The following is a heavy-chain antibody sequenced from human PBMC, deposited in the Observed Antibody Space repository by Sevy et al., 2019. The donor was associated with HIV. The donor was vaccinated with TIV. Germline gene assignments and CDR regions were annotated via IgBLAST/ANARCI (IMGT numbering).Heavy chain of an antibody. J-gene: IGHJ4*02. CDR3: ATYSNGWYHSFDY. CDR1: GYSISSGYY. V-gene: IGHV4-38-2*01. CDR2: IYHSGST. Sequence: SETLSLTCAVSGYSISSGYYWGWIRQPPGKGLEWIGNIYHSGSTYYNPSLKSRVTISEDTSKNQFSLKLSSVTAADTAVDYCATYSNGWYHSFDYWGQGTLVTVSS. D-gene: IGHD6-13*01.